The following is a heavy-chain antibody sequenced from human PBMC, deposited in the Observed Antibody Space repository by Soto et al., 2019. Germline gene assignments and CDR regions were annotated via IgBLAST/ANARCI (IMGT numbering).Heavy chain of an antibody. Sequence: SVKVSCKASGGTFSSYTISWVRQAPGQGLEWMGRIIPILGIANYAQKFQGRVTITADKSTSTAYMELSSLRSEDTAVYYCASQASSGGEWFDPWGQGTLVTSPQ. CDR3: ASQASSGGEWFDP. CDR2: IIPILGIA. J-gene: IGHJ5*02. CDR1: GGTFSSYT. D-gene: IGHD6-25*01. V-gene: IGHV1-69*02.